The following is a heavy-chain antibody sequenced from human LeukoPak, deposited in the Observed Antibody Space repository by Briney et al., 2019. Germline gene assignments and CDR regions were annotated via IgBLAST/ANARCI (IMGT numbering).Heavy chain of an antibody. D-gene: IGHD2-2*01. CDR3: ARDRVEYQLTNWFDP. CDR1: GFTFSSYE. CDR2: ISSSGSTI. J-gene: IGHJ5*02. V-gene: IGHV3-48*03. Sequence: GGSLRLSCAASGFTFSSYEMNWVRQAPGKGLEWVSYISSSGSTIYYADSVKGRFTISRDNAKNSLYLQMNSLRAEDTAVYYCARDRVEYQLTNWFDPWGQGTLVTVSS.